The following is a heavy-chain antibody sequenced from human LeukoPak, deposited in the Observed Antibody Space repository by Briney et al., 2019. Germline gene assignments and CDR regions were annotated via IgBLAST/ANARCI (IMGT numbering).Heavy chain of an antibody. D-gene: IGHD3-3*01. J-gene: IGHJ5*02. CDR1: GFTFNTYW. Sequence: GGSLRLSCAASGFTFNTYWMTWVRQAPGKGLEWVANMRQDGREKYYVDSVKGRFTISRDNAKNSVYLQMNNLRAEDTAVYYCARDWSRIAPRGFDPWGQGTLVTVSS. V-gene: IGHV3-7*01. CDR3: ARDWSRIAPRGFDP. CDR2: MRQDGREK.